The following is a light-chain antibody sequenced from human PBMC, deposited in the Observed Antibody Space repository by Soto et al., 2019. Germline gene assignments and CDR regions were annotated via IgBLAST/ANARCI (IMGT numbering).Light chain of an antibody. CDR1: SSNIGSNT. Sequence: QPVLTQPPSASGTPGQRVTMSCSGSSSNIGSNTVNWYQQLPGTAPKLLIYSNNQRPSGVPDRFSGSKSGTSASLAISGLQSEDEADYYCAAWEDSLNGVLFGGGTKLTVL. J-gene: IGLJ2*01. V-gene: IGLV1-44*01. CDR3: AAWEDSLNGVL. CDR2: SNN.